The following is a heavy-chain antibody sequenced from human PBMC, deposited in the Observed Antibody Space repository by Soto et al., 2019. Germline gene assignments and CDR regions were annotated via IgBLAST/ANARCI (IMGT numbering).Heavy chain of an antibody. CDR2: IIPILGIA. CDR3: ASADRGEYYYYYGMDV. D-gene: IGHD3-10*01. J-gene: IGHJ6*02. V-gene: IGHV1-69*02. Sequence: QVQLVQSGAEVKKPGSSVKVSCKASGGTFSSYTISWVRQAPGQGLEWMGRIIPILGIANYAQKFQGRVTVTGDKSTSTAYMELSSLRSEDTAVYYCASADRGEYYYYYGMDVWGQGTTVTVSS. CDR1: GGTFSSYT.